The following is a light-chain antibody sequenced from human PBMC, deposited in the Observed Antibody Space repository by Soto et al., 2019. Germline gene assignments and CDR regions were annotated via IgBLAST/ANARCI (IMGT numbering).Light chain of an antibody. CDR3: QHYNTTPPPT. CDR1: QSVSSSY. Sequence: SGERIAIRACRTIQSVSSSYLAWYQQKPGQAPRLLIYGASSRATGIPDRFSGGGYGTDFTLTIRRLEHDDCAVYHCQHYNTTPPPTFRHGTRLEIK. CDR2: GAS. J-gene: IGKJ5*01. V-gene: IGKV3-20*01.